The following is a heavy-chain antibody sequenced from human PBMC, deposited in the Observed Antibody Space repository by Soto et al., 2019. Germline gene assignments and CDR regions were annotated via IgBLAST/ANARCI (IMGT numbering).Heavy chain of an antibody. V-gene: IGHV3-23*01. J-gene: IGHJ4*02. CDR3: AKGSRVQLERWGRSSYYFDY. CDR2: ISGSGGST. CDR1: GFTFSSYA. D-gene: IGHD1-1*01. Sequence: EVQLLESGGGLVQPGGSLRLSCAASGFTFSSYAMSWVRQAPGKGLEWVSAISGSGGSTYYADSVKGRFTISRDNSKNTLYLQMNSLIAEDTAVYYCAKGSRVQLERWGRSSYYFDYWGQGTLVTVSS.